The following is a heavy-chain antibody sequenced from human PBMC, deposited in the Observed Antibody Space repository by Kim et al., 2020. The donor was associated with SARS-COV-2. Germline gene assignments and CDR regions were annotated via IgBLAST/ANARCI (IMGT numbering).Heavy chain of an antibody. V-gene: IGHV4-34*01. CDR2: IDHSGAA. CDR1: GGSFSGYF. CDR3: ARRSITLSRREDS. Sequence: SETLSLTCAVYGGSFSGYFWTWIRQPPGKGLEWIGEIDHSGAANYNPSLMSRVTISVDTSKNQFSLKFTSVTATDTAVYYCARRSITLSRREDSWGQGTLVTVSS. D-gene: IGHD5-12*01. J-gene: IGHJ4*02.